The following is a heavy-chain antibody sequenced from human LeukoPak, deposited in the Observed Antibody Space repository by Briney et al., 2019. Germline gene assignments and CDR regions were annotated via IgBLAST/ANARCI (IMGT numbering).Heavy chain of an antibody. V-gene: IGHV3-23*01. J-gene: IGHJ4*02. CDR2: ISGSGGTT. CDR1: GFTFSNYA. Sequence: PGGSLRLSCAASGFTFSNYAMSWVRQAPGKGLEWVSLISGSGGTTYNADSVKGRFTISRDNSKNTLYLQMSSLRADDTAVYYCAKDHYYDSSAYHSFDYWGQGTLVTVSS. D-gene: IGHD3-22*01. CDR3: AKDHYYDSSAYHSFDY.